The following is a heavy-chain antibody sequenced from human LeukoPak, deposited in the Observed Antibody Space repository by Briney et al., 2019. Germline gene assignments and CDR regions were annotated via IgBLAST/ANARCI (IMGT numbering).Heavy chain of an antibody. CDR1: GFTFSSYE. Sequence: GGSLRLSCAASGFTFSSYEMHWVRQAPGKGLEWVSYISSSGSTIYYADSVKGRFTISRDNAKNSLYLQMNSLRAEDTAVYYCAREWEVRYFDWLRPAGFDYWGQGTLVTVSS. J-gene: IGHJ4*02. CDR2: ISSSGSTI. CDR3: AREWEVRYFDWLRPAGFDY. V-gene: IGHV3-48*03. D-gene: IGHD3-9*01.